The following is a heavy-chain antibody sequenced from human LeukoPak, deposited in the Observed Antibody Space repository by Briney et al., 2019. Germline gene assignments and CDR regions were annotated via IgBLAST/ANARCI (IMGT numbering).Heavy chain of an antibody. D-gene: IGHD5-18*01. CDR3: SASIQLWLRGLFDY. Sequence: SETLSLTCTVSGGSISSYYGSWFRQPPGKGLEWIGYIYYSGSTNYNPSLKSRVTISVYTSKNQFSLKLSSVTAADTAVYYCSASIQLWLRGLFDYWGQGTLVTVST. CDR1: GGSISSYY. J-gene: IGHJ4*02. CDR2: IYYSGST. V-gene: IGHV4-59*01.